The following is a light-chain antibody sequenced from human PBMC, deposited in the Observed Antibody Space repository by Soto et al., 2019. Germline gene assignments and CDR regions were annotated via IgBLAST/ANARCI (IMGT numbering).Light chain of an antibody. CDR2: SAT. Sequence: DIQMTQSPSSLSASVGDRVTITCRASQTIYQALNWYHQKPGKAPRLLISSATALQRGVPSRFSGSGYGAEFTLIISSLLTKDFGTYYDQQSFTSIFTFGPGTKVDV. J-gene: IGKJ3*01. CDR1: QTIYQA. V-gene: IGKV1-39*01. CDR3: QQSFTSIFT.